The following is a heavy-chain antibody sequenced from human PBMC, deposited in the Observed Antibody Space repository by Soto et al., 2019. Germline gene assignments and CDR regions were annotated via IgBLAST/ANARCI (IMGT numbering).Heavy chain of an antibody. V-gene: IGHV3-23*01. J-gene: IGHJ4*02. CDR1: GFALSTYT. CDR2: IIGSSGAT. D-gene: IGHD1-1*01. Sequence: VQLLESGGCVVQPGGSLRLSCAASGFALSTYTMNWVRQAPGKGLEGVSSIIGSSGATDYADSVRGRFTMTRDISAKSVFLQMDGLRVEDTAVYYCAKDKRPDGAWDIDYWGQGTLVTVSS. CDR3: AKDKRPDGAWDIDY.